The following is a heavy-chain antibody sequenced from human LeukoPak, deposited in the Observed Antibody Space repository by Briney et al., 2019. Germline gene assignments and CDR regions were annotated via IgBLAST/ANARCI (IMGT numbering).Heavy chain of an antibody. D-gene: IGHD6-13*01. V-gene: IGHV3-11*06. CDR2: ISSSSSYT. J-gene: IGHJ5*02. CDR3: ARRGIAAGNWFDP. Sequence: GGSLRLSCAASGFTFSDYYISWIRQAPGKGLEWVSYISSSSSYTNYADSVKGRFTISRDNAKNSLYLQMNRPRAEDTAVYYCARRGIAAGNWFDPWGQGTLVTVSS. CDR1: GFTFSDYY.